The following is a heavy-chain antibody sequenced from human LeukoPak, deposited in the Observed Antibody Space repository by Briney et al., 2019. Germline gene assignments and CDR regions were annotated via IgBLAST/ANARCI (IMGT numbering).Heavy chain of an antibody. D-gene: IGHD3-10*01. J-gene: IGHJ5*02. Sequence: ASVKVSCKASGYTFTSYDINWVRQATGQGLEWMGWMNPNSGNTGYAQKFQGRVTMTRNTPISTAYMELSSLRSEDTAVYYCARSMRRYGSGSLWFDPWGQGTLVTVSS. CDR2: MNPNSGNT. CDR3: ARSMRRYGSGSLWFDP. V-gene: IGHV1-8*01. CDR1: GYTFTSYD.